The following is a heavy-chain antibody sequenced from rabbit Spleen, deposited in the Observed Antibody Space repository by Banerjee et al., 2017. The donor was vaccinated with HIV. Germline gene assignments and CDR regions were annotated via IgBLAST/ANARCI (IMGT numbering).Heavy chain of an antibody. CDR2: IAGSSSGST. J-gene: IGHJ4*01. Sequence: QSLEESGGGLGQPEGSLALTCKASGFSFSSSDYICWVRQAPGKGLEWISCIAGSSSGSTYYASWAKGRFTISKTSSTTVTLQMTSLTAADTATYFCARASSALYFTLWGPGTLVTVS. CDR3: ARASSALYFTL. V-gene: IGHV1S40*01. CDR1: GFSFSSSDY. D-gene: IGHD3-1*01.